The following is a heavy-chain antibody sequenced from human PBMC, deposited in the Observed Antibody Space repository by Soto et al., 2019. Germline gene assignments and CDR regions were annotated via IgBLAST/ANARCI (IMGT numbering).Heavy chain of an antibody. J-gene: IGHJ6*03. CDR1: GGSISSYY. Sequence: PSETLSLTCTVSGGSISSYYWSWIRQPPGKGLEWIGYIYYSGSTNYNPSLKSRVTISVDTSKNQFSLKLSSVTAADTAVYYCARGLRDIIVGGQYYYIDVWGKGPSVTVS. D-gene: IGHD2-2*01. V-gene: IGHV4-59*01. CDR2: IYYSGST. CDR3: ARGLRDIIVGGQYYYIDV.